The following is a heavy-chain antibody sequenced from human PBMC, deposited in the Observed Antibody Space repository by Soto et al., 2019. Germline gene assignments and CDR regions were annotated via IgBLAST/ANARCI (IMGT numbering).Heavy chain of an antibody. V-gene: IGHV1-18*04. J-gene: IGHJ4*02. CDR3: ARTPRVTVAANGTLDY. CDR1: GYTFTSYG. CDR2: ISTHTGNT. Sequence: QVQLVQSGAEVKKPGAPVRVSCKASGYTFTSYGFSWVRQAPGQGLEWMGWISTHTGNTNYAQKFQGRVTMTTDTSTSTAYMELRSLRYDDTAVYYCARTPRVTVAANGTLDYWGQGTLVTVSS. D-gene: IGHD6-19*01.